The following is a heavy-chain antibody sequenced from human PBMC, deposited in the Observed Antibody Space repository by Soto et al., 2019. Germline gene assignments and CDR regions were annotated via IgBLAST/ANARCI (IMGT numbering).Heavy chain of an antibody. V-gene: IGHV1-24*01. D-gene: IGHD3-22*01. CDR1: GYTXTSYD. CDR3: ATTVYTMIVVVSQGYAFDI. J-gene: IGHJ3*02. CDR2: FDPEDGET. Sequence: ASVKVSCKASGYTXTSYDINWVRQATGQGLEWMGGFDPEDGETIYAQKFQGRVTMNEDTSTDTAYMELSSLRSEDTAVYYCATTVYTMIVVVSQGYAFDIWGQGTMVTVSS.